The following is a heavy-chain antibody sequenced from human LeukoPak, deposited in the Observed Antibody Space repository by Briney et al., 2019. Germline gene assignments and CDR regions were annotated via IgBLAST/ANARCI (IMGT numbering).Heavy chain of an antibody. D-gene: IGHD5-24*01. Sequence: ASVKVSCKASGYTFTGYYMHWVRQAPGPGLEWMGWINPNSGGTNYAQKFQGRVTMTRDTSISTAYMELSRLRSDDTAVYYCARGRDGYNFPYFDYWGQGTLVTVSS. CDR3: ARGRDGYNFPYFDY. CDR2: INPNSGGT. V-gene: IGHV1-2*02. J-gene: IGHJ4*02. CDR1: GYTFTGYY.